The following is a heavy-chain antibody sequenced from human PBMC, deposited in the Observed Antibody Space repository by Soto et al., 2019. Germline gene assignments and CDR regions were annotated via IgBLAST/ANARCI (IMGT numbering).Heavy chain of an antibody. CDR3: AREVTEYSTNWFDP. D-gene: IGHD6-6*01. Sequence: SETLSLTCAVSSGSISSSNWWSWVRQPPGKGLEWIGEIYHSGSTNYNPSLKSRVTISVDKSKNQFSLKLSSVTAADTAVYYCAREVTEYSTNWFDPWGQGTLVTVSS. CDR1: SGSISSSNW. V-gene: IGHV4-4*02. CDR2: IYHSGST. J-gene: IGHJ5*02.